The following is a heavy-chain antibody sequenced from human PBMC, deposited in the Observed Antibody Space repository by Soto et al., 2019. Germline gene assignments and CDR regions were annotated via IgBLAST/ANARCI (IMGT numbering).Heavy chain of an antibody. D-gene: IGHD2-15*01. Sequence: QVQLVESGGGLVKPGGSLRLSCAASGFTFSDYYMSWIRQAPGKGLEWVSYIISGGSHIYQTDSVKGRFTISRDNAENSLYLQMTSLRAEDTAVYYCARDPRYCSGGNCYSAGKDHYYYYMDVWGKGTTVTVSS. CDR1: GFTFSDYY. CDR2: IISGGSHI. CDR3: ARDPRYCSGGNCYSAGKDHYYYYMDV. V-gene: IGHV3-11*01. J-gene: IGHJ6*03.